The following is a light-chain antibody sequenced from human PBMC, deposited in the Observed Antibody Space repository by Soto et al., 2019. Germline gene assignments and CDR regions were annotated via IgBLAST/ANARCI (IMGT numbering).Light chain of an antibody. J-gene: IGKJ1*01. CDR3: QQYNNWWT. CDR1: QSVSSN. V-gene: IGKV3-15*01. CDR2: GAS. Sequence: EIVMTQSPATLSVSPGERATLSCRASQSVSSNLAWYQQKFGQAPRLLIYGASTRATGIPARFSGSGSGTEFTPTISSLQSEDFAVYYCQQYNNWWTFGQGTKVDIK.